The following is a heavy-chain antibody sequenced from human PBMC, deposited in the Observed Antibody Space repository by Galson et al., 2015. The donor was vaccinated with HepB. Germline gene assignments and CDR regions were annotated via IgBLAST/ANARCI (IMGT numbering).Heavy chain of an antibody. D-gene: IGHD3-10*01. V-gene: IGHV5-51*01. J-gene: IGHJ6*02. Sequence: QSGAEVKKPGESLKISCKGSGYSFTNYWIGWVRQMPGKGLEWMGIIYPGDSDTRYSPSFQGQVTFSADKSINTAYLQWSSLKASDTAMYYCARFRINMVRGVVIYYYGMDVWGQGTTVTVSS. CDR1: GYSFTNYW. CDR2: IYPGDSDT. CDR3: ARFRINMVRGVVIYYYGMDV.